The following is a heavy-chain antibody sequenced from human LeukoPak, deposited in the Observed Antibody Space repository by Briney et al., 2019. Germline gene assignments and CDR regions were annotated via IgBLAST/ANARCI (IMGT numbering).Heavy chain of an antibody. J-gene: IGHJ4*02. CDR3: AKGRLRELNDC. CDR2: IGESGGNT. Sequence: GGSLRLSRAASVFTFSTFVVTWVRQGRGKGLVWVSSIGESGGNTYYADSVKGRFTISRDNSKNTLYLQMNSLRDEDTAVYYCAKGRLRELNDCWGQGTLVTVSS. V-gene: IGHV3-23*01. D-gene: IGHD1-7*01. CDR1: VFTFSTFV.